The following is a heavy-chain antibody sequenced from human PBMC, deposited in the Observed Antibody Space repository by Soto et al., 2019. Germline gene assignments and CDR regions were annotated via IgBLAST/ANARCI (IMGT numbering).Heavy chain of an antibody. D-gene: IGHD3-3*01. Sequence: QVQLQESGPGLVKPSETLSLTCTVSGGSFKSGSYSWSWIRQPPGKGLEWIGYVYHTGGTSYNPSLKSRVSISMDTSKNQFSLNLDSVTAADTAVYFCARDFAYFDSRGQGTLVTVSS. V-gene: IGHV4-61*01. CDR2: VYHTGGT. J-gene: IGHJ4*02. CDR3: ARDFAYFDS. CDR1: GGSFKSGSYS.